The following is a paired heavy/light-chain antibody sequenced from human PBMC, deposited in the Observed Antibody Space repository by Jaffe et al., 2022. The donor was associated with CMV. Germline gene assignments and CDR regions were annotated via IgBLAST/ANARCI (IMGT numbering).Heavy chain of an antibody. CDR2: ISSSSSYT. CDR1: GFTFSDYY. D-gene: IGHD6-13*01. J-gene: IGHJ4*02. Sequence: QVQLVESGGGLVKPGGSLRLSCAASGFTFSDYYMSWIRQAPGKGLEWVSYISSSSSYTNYADSVKGRFTISRDNAKNSLYLQMNSLRAEDTAVYYCARGIAAADHFDYWGQGTLVTVSS. V-gene: IGHV3-11*06. CDR3: ARGIAAADHFDY.
Light chain of an antibody. Sequence: SYVLTQPPSVSVAPGKTARITCGGNNIGSKSVHWYQQKPGQAPVLVIYYDSDRPSGIPERFSGSNSGNTATLTISRVEAGDEADYYCQVWDSSSDQGVFGGGTKLTVL. CDR1: NIGSKS. V-gene: IGLV3-21*04. J-gene: IGLJ3*02. CDR2: YDS. CDR3: QVWDSSSDQGV.